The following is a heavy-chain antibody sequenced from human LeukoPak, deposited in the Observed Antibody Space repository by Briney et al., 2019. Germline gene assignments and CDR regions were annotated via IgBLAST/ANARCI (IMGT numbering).Heavy chain of an antibody. Sequence: SETLSLTCAVYGGSFSGYYWSWIRQPPGKGLEWIGEINHSGSTNYNPSLKSRVTISVDTSKNQFSLKLSSVTAADTAVCYRARGGVFPIAAADYWGQGTLVTVSS. D-gene: IGHD6-13*01. CDR1: GGSFSGYY. V-gene: IGHV4-34*01. J-gene: IGHJ4*02. CDR3: ARGGVFPIAAADY. CDR2: INHSGST.